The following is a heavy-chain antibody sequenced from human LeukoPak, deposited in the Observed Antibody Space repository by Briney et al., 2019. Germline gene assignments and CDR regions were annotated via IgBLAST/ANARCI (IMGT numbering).Heavy chain of an antibody. J-gene: IGHJ3*02. CDR1: GGSISSYY. CDR2: IYTSGST. D-gene: IGHD1-7*01. CDR3: ARERSRNWNYDAFDI. Sequence: SETLSLTCTVSGGSISSYYWSWIRQPAGKGLEWIGRIYTSGSTNYNPSLKGRVTMSVGTSKNQFSLKLSSVTAADTAVYYCARERSRNWNYDAFDIWGQGTMVTVFS. V-gene: IGHV4-4*07.